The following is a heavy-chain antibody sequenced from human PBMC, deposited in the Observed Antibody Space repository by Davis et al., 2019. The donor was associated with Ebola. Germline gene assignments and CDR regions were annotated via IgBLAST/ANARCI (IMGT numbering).Heavy chain of an antibody. V-gene: IGHV4-59*01. CDR3: ARHGRAAGMSWFDP. CDR1: TFIFSQYS. Sequence: MPGGSLRLSCAASTFIFSQYSMSWIRQPPGKGLEWIGYSGNTNYNPSLKSRVTISIDTSKNQFSLNLSSVTAADTAVYYCARHGRAAGMSWFDPWGQGTLVTVSS. J-gene: IGHJ5*02. CDR2: SGNT. D-gene: IGHD6-19*01.